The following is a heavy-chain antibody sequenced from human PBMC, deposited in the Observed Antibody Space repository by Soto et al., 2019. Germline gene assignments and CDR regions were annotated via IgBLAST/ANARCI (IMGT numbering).Heavy chain of an antibody. CDR2: TYFRSRWYS. V-gene: IGHV6-1*01. J-gene: IGHJ4*02. D-gene: IGHD5-12*01. CDR3: VRGFTDGYNRFLDY. Sequence: QVQLQQSGPGLVKPSQTLSLTCAISGDSVSSNSAAWNWIRQSPSRGLEWLGRTYFRSRWYSDLSGSGKSRISINVDTSKNHVSLQLNSVTPEDTAVYFCVRGFTDGYNRFLDYWGQGTLVTVSS. CDR1: GDSVSSNSAA.